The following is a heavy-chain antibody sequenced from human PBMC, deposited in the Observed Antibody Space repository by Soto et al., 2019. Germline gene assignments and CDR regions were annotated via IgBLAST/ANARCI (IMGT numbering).Heavy chain of an antibody. Sequence: QVQLQESGPGLVKPSETLSLTCTVSGAPVSSETHFWTWIRQPPGKGLEWIGYMYYSGITNSNPALKSRVTLSVDRYMNQFSLSLNSVTAADTAVYYGAREDMSGTYYFDYWGPGMQVTVSS. J-gene: IGHJ4*02. D-gene: IGHD1-26*01. V-gene: IGHV4-61*01. CDR1: GAPVSSETHF. CDR2: MYYSGIT. CDR3: AREDMSGTYYFDY.